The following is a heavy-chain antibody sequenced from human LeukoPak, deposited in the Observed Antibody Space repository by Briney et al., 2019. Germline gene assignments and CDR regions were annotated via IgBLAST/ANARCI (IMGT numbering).Heavy chain of an antibody. J-gene: IGHJ4*02. Sequence: SETLSLTCTVSGVSISSYYWSWIRQPPGKGLEWIGYIYYSGSTNYNPSLKSRVTISVDTSKNQFSLKLSSVTAADTAVYYCASSMGSSSRFDYWGQGTLVTVSS. V-gene: IGHV4-59*01. D-gene: IGHD6-6*01. CDR3: ASSMGSSSRFDY. CDR1: GVSISSYY. CDR2: IYYSGST.